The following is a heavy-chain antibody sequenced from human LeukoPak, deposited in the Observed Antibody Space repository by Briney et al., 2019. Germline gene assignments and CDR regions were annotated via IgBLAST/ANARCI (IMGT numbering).Heavy chain of an antibody. D-gene: IGHD5-18*01. J-gene: IGHJ4*02. CDR1: GGSISSYY. CDR3: ARDYQGGYGDKTVDY. CDR2: INHSGST. V-gene: IGHV4-34*01. Sequence: SETLSLTCTVSGGSISSYYWSWIRQPPGKGLEWIGEINHSGSTNYNPSLKSRVTISVDTSKNQFSLKPSSVTAADTAVYYCARDYQGGYGDKTVDYWGQGTLVTVSS.